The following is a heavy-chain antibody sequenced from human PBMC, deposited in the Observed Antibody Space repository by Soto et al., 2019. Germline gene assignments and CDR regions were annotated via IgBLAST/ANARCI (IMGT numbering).Heavy chain of an antibody. V-gene: IGHV3-23*01. CDR3: AKDRRAGGNYGFYSDF. CDR1: GFTFSSYA. Sequence: PGGSLRLSCAASGFTFSSYAMSWVRQAPGKGLEWVSAISGSGGSTYYADSVKGRFTISRDNSKNTLYLQMTSLRADDTAVYYCAKDRRAGGNYGFYSDFWGQGALVTVSS. CDR2: ISGSGGST. D-gene: IGHD1-7*01. J-gene: IGHJ4*02.